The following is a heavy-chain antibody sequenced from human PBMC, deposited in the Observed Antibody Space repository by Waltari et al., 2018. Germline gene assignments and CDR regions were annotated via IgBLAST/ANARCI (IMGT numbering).Heavy chain of an antibody. CDR3: ARETNYGDSLDY. D-gene: IGHD4-17*01. V-gene: IGHV3-48*03. Sequence: AASGFTFSSYEMNWVLQAPGKGLEWVSYISSSGSTIYYADSVKGRFTISRDNAKNSLYLQMNSLRAEDTAVYYCARETNYGDSLDYWGQGTLVTVSS. CDR2: ISSSGSTI. CDR1: GFTFSSYE. J-gene: IGHJ4*02.